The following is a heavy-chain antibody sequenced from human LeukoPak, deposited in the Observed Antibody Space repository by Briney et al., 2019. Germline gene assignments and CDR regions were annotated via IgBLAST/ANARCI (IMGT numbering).Heavy chain of an antibody. J-gene: IGHJ4*02. CDR3: AKDGYSYGYTYYFDY. V-gene: IGHV3-23*01. CDR2: ISGSGGST. Sequence: GGSLRLSCAASGFTFSSYAMSWVRQAPGKGLEWVSAISGSGGSTYYADSVKGRLTISRDNSKNTLYLRMNSLRAEDTAVYYCAKDGYSYGYTYYFDYWGQGTLVTVSS. D-gene: IGHD5-18*01. CDR1: GFTFSSYA.